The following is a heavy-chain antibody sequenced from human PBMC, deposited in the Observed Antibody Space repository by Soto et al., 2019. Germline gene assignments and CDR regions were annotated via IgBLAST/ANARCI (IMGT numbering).Heavy chain of an antibody. CDR1: GFIFSNHA. V-gene: IGHV3-23*01. Sequence: GGSLRLSCAASGFIFSNHAMSWVRQVPGKGLEWVSGISAGGNLIYYADSVRGRFTVSRDNSKNMLYLQMNSLRAEDTAVYFCAKRQGIGAAAKNFDFWGQGARVTVSS. D-gene: IGHD6-13*01. CDR2: ISAGGNLI. CDR3: AKRQGIGAAAKNFDF. J-gene: IGHJ4*02.